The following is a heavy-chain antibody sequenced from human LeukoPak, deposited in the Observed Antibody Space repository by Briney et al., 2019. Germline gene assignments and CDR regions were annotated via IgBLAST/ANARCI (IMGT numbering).Heavy chain of an antibody. V-gene: IGHV3-11*01. Sequence: GGSLRLSCAASGFTFSDYYMSWIRQAPGKGLKWVSYISSSGSTIYCADSVKGRFTISRDNAKNSLYLQMNSLRAEDTAVYYCARDDRVEAAAGTSYYYYGMDVWGQGTTVTVSS. CDR2: ISSSGSTI. J-gene: IGHJ6*02. D-gene: IGHD6-13*01. CDR3: ARDDRVEAAAGTSYYYYGMDV. CDR1: GFTFSDYY.